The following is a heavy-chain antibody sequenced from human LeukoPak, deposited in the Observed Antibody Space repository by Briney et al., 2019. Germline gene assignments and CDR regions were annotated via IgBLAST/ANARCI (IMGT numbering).Heavy chain of an antibody. CDR3: ARAGYSSRPIDY. CDR1: GYTFTGYY. CDR2: MNPNSGNT. V-gene: IGHV1-8*03. J-gene: IGHJ4*02. D-gene: IGHD6-13*01. Sequence: GASVKVSCKSSGYTFTGYYMHWVRQAPGQGLEWMGWMNPNSGNTGYAQKFQGRVTITRNTSISTAYMELSSLRSEDTAVYYCARAGYSSRPIDYWGQGTLVTVSS.